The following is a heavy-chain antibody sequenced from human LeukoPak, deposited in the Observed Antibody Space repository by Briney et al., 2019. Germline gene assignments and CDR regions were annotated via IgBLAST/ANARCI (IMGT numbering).Heavy chain of an antibody. J-gene: IGHJ4*02. CDR2: INHSGST. V-gene: IGHV4-34*01. Sequence: PSETLSLTCAVYGGSFSGYYWSWIRQPPGKGLEWIGEINHSGSTNYNPSLKSRVTISVDTSKNQFSLKLSSVTAADTAVYYCARGRQLELDWGQGTLVTVSS. D-gene: IGHD1-7*01. CDR1: GGSFSGYY. CDR3: ARGRQLELD.